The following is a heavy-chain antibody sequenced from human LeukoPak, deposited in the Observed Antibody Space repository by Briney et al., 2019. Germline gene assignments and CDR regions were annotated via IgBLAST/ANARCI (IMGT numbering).Heavy chain of an antibody. CDR1: GFTFSSYS. J-gene: IGHJ4*02. CDR2: ISSSSSTI. D-gene: IGHD3-3*01. V-gene: IGHV3-48*04. Sequence: GGSLRLSCAASGFTFSSYSMNWVRQARGRGREGGSYISSSSSTIYYADSVKGRFTISRDNAKNSLYLQMNSLRAEDTAVYYCATDHAGFSECLGLDYWGQGTLVAVSS. CDR3: ATDHAGFSECLGLDY.